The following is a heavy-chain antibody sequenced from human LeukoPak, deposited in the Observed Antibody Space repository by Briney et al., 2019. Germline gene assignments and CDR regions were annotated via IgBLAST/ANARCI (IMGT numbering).Heavy chain of an antibody. V-gene: IGHV3-23*01. CDR2: ISASGGST. CDR1: GFTFSSSA. D-gene: IGHD6-13*01. J-gene: IGHJ4*02. Sequence: GGSLRLSCAASGFTFSSSAMSWVRQVPGKGLEWVSGISASGGSTNYADSVKGRFTISRDNAKNSLYLQMNSLRAEDTAVYYCARGPAAADYWGQGTLVTVSS. CDR3: ARGPAAADY.